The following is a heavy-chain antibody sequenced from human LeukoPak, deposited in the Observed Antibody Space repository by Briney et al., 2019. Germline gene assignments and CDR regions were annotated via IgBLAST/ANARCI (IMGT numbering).Heavy chain of an antibody. V-gene: IGHV4-34*01. CDR3: ARGVPPGGFGELYYFDY. D-gene: IGHD3-10*01. CDR2: INHSGST. CDR1: GGSFSGYY. Sequence: SETLSLTCAVYGGSFSGYYWSWIRQPPGKGLEWIGEINHSGSTNYNPSLKSRVTISVDTSKNQFSLKLSSVTAADTAVYYCARGVPPGGFGELYYFDYWGQGTLVTVSS. J-gene: IGHJ4*02.